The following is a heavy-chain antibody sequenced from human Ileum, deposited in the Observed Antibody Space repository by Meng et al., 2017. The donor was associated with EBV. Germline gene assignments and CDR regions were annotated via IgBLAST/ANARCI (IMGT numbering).Heavy chain of an antibody. CDR2: IYYSGTT. CDR1: GGSVSISSYY. CDR3: ARGWDTAMDSG. V-gene: IGHV4-61*01. Sequence: QVRLQGSGPGLVKPSETLSLTCTVSGGSVSISSYYLSWIRQPPGKGLEWIGYIYYSGTTNYNPSLESRVTISVDTSKNQFSLKLRSVAASDTAVYYCARGWDTAMDSGWGQGTLVTVSS. D-gene: IGHD5-18*01. J-gene: IGHJ4*02.